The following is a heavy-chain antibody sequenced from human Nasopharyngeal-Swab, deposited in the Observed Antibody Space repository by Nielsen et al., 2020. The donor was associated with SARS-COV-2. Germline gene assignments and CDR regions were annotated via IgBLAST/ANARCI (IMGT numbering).Heavy chain of an antibody. CDR2: ISYDGSNK. J-gene: IGHJ4*02. Sequence: VRQAPGKGLEWVAVISYDGSNKHYADSVKGRFTISRDNSKNTLYLQMNSLRAEDTAVYYCARVRKDCSSTSCYTSDYWGQGTLVTVSS. V-gene: IGHV3-30-3*01. D-gene: IGHD2-2*02. CDR3: ARVRKDCSSTSCYTSDY.